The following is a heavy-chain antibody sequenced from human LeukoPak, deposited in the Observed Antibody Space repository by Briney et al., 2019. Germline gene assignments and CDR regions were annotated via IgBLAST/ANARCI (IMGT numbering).Heavy chain of an antibody. CDR3: ARDSSGFYDAFDI. CDR1: GLTFSDYY. J-gene: IGHJ3*02. Sequence: GGSLRLSCAASGLTFSDYYMSWIRQAPGKGLEWVSYISSSGSTIYYADSVKGRFTISRDNAKNSLYLQMNSLRAEDTAVYYCARDSSGFYDAFDIWGQGTMVTVSS. D-gene: IGHD3-22*01. CDR2: ISSSGSTI. V-gene: IGHV3-11*01.